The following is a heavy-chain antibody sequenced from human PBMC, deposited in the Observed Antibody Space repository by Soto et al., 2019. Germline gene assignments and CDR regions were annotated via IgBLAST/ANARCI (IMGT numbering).Heavy chain of an antibody. CDR3: ARRRVRITMVRGVIYRDLVNYFDY. CDR1: GYSFTSYW. CDR2: IDPSDSYT. D-gene: IGHD3-10*01. J-gene: IGHJ4*02. Sequence: LGESLKISCKGSGYSFTSYWISWVRQMPGKGLEWMGRIDPSDSYTNYSPSFQGHVTISADKSISTAYLQWSSLKASDTAMYYCARRRVRITMVRGVIYRDLVNYFDYWGQGTLVTVSS. V-gene: IGHV5-10-1*01.